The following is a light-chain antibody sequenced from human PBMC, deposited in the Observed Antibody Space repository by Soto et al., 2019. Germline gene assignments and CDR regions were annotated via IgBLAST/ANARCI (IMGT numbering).Light chain of an antibody. J-gene: IGKJ4*01. Sequence: EIALTQSPGTLSLSPGDRATLSCRASHIVRNNYLAWYQQKAGQAPRLLIYGASGRAAGIPDRFSGSRSGTNFTLTISRLEPEDFAVYFSQQYRIAPITFGGGTKVEIK. V-gene: IGKV3-20*01. CDR1: HIVRNNY. CDR3: QQYRIAPIT. CDR2: GAS.